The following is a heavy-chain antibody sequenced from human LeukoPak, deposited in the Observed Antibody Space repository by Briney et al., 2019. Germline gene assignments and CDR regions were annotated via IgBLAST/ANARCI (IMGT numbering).Heavy chain of an antibody. V-gene: IGHV5-51*01. CDR3: ARLDSFRRLRYSPPLDY. Sequence: GESLKISCKASGYSFTSYWIGWVRQMPGKGLEWMGIIYPGDPDTRHSPSFQGQVTISADKSISSAYLQWSSLKASDTAMYYCARLDSFRRLRYSPPLDYWGQGTLVTVSS. CDR1: GYSFTSYW. J-gene: IGHJ4*02. D-gene: IGHD3-9*01. CDR2: IYPGDPDT.